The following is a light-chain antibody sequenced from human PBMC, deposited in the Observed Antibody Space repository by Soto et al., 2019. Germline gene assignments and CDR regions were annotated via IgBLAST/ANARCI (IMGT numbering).Light chain of an antibody. V-gene: IGKV4-1*01. CDR1: QSVLYSSNNKSY. J-gene: IGKJ4*01. CDR2: WAS. Sequence: DIAMTQSPDSLAVSLGERATINCKSSQSVLYSSNNKSYLAWYQHKPGQPPKLLIYWASTRESGVPDRFSGSGSGTDFTLTISSLQAEDVAVYYCQQYYSTPLTFGGGTKVEIK. CDR3: QQYYSTPLT.